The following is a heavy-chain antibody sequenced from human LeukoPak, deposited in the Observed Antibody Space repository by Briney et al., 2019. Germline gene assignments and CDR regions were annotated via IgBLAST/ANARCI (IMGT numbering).Heavy chain of an antibody. CDR1: GFTFSSYG. CDR2: RWYDGRNK. D-gene: IGHD3-22*01. Sequence: GRSLRLSCAASGFTFSSYGMHWVRQAPGRGLEWVALRWYDGRNKYYADSVKGRFTISRDNSKNTLSLQLNSLRDEDTAVYYCARDGGSSGYHDALDIWGQGTMVTVSA. CDR3: ARDGGSSGYHDALDI. J-gene: IGHJ3*02. V-gene: IGHV3-33*01.